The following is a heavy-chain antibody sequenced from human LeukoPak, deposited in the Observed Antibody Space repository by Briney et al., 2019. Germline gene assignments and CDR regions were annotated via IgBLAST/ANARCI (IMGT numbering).Heavy chain of an antibody. V-gene: IGHV1-69*01. J-gene: IGHJ4*02. CDR3: ASTYYDFWSGRNKKSGFDY. CDR2: IIPIFGTA. D-gene: IGHD3-3*01. Sequence: GSSVTVSCTASGGTFSSYAISWVRQAPGQGLEWMGGIIPIFGTANYAQKFQGRVTITADESTSTAYMGLSSLRSEDTAVYYCASTYYDFWSGRNKKSGFDYWGQGTLVTVSS. CDR1: GGTFSSYA.